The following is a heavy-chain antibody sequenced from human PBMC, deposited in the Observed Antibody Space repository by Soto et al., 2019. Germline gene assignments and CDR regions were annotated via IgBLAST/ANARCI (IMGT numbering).Heavy chain of an antibody. CDR2: IYYSGST. D-gene: IGHD5-12*01. V-gene: IGHV4-31*03. CDR1: GGSISSGGYY. Sequence: SETLSLTCPVSGGSISSGGYYWSWIRQHPGKGLEWIGYIYYSGSTYYNPSLKSRVTISVDTSKNQFSLKLSSVTAADTAVYYCARGDRDGYNRYWGQGTLVTVSS. J-gene: IGHJ4*02. CDR3: ARGDRDGYNRY.